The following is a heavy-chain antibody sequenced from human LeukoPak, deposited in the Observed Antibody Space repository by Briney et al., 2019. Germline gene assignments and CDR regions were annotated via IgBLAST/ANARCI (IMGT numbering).Heavy chain of an antibody. V-gene: IGHV4-61*01. CDR3: ARVEWFGELSPFDI. D-gene: IGHD3-10*01. CDR2: SYYSGST. CDR1: GVSVSVRNYY. Sequence: PSETLSLTCTVSGVSVSVRNYYWSWIRQPPGKGLEWIGYSYYSGSTMYNPSLSSRVTISVDTSKNQFSLRLSSVTAADTAVYYCARVEWFGELSPFDIWGQGTMVTVSS. J-gene: IGHJ3*02.